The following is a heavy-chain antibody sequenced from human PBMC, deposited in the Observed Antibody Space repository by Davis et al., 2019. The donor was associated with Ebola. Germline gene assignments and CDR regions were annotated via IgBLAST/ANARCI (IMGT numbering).Heavy chain of an antibody. D-gene: IGHD3-10*01. Sequence: ASVKVSCKASGYTFTNYCMRCVRQAPGQGLEWIGWISALNGHTHYSQKLQGRVTMTTDTSAATGYMELTSLRSDDTAVYYCATERGYWGQGTLVIVSS. CDR2: ISALNGHT. J-gene: IGHJ4*02. CDR3: ATERGY. CDR1: GYTFTNYC. V-gene: IGHV1-18*04.